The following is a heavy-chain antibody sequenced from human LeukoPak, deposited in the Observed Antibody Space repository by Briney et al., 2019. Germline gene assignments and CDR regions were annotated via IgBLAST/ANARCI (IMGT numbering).Heavy chain of an antibody. Sequence: ESGGSLRLSCAASGFTFSNYWMTWVRQAPGKGLEWVAHVKPDGSEKSYVDSVKGRFTISRDNAQNSLYLQMSSLRAEDTAVYYCARDRGYYVFDYWGQGTLVTVSS. J-gene: IGHJ4*02. D-gene: IGHD3-22*01. CDR2: VKPDGSEK. CDR3: ARDRGYYVFDY. CDR1: GFTFSNYW. V-gene: IGHV3-7*01.